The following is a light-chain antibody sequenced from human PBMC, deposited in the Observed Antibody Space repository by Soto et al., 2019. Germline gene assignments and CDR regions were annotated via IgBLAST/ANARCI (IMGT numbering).Light chain of an antibody. CDR1: QSITSGS. Sequence: EILLTQSPGILSLSPGGRATLSCRASQSITSGSLAWYQRKPGQAPRLLIYGASSRSTGIPERFSGTGSGTDFTLIISRLEPEDFAVYYCQQYDRSPFTFGPGTKVDIK. V-gene: IGKV3-20*01. CDR3: QQYDRSPFT. CDR2: GAS. J-gene: IGKJ3*01.